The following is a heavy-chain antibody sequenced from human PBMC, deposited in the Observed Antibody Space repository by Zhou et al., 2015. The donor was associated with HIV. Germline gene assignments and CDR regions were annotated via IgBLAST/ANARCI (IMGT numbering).Heavy chain of an antibody. CDR3: ARARGQWLAFDY. CDR2: INPNSGGT. CDR1: GYTFTGYF. V-gene: IGHV1-2*02. Sequence: QVQLVQSGAEVKKPGASVKVSCNISGYTFTGYFIHWVRQAPGQGLEWMGWINPNSGGTNSAQKFQGRVTLSTDTSISRAHMELSSLSSDDTAVYYCARARGQWLAFDYWGQGTLVTVSS. J-gene: IGHJ4*02. D-gene: IGHD6-19*01.